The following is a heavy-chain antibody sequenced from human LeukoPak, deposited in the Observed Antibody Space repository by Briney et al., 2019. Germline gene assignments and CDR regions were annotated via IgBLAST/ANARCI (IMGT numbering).Heavy chain of an antibody. J-gene: IGHJ6*04. CDR3: ARDPIAVAGTRGEYYYYGMDV. Sequence: ASVKVSCKASGGTFSSYAISWVRQAPGQGLEWMGGIIPIFGTANYAQKFLGRVTITADESTSTAYMELSSLRSEDTAVYYCARDPIAVAGTRGEYYYYGMDVWGKGTTVTVSS. V-gene: IGHV1-69*13. CDR2: IIPIFGTA. CDR1: GGTFSSYA. D-gene: IGHD6-19*01.